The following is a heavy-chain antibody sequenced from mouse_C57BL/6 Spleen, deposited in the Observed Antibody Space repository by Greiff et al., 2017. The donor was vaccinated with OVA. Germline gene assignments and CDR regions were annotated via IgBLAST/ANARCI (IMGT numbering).Heavy chain of an antibody. J-gene: IGHJ3*01. Sequence: EVQLKESGPGLVKPSQSLSLTCSVTGYSITSGYYWNWIRQFPGNKLEWMGYISYDGSNNYNPSLKNRISITRDTSKNQFFLKLNSVTTEDTATYYCASDPAWFAYWGQGTLVTVSA. CDR3: ASDPAWFAY. CDR1: GYSITSGYY. CDR2: ISYDGSN. V-gene: IGHV3-6*01.